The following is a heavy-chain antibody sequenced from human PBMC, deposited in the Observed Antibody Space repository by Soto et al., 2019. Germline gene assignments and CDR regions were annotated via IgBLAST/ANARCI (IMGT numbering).Heavy chain of an antibody. CDR3: ARKSRDGYNCFDY. V-gene: IGHV3-21*01. Sequence: GGSLRLSCAASGFTFSSYSMNWVRQAPGKGLEWVSSISSSSSYIYYADSVKGRFTISRDNAKNSLYLQMNSLRAEDTAVYYCARKSRDGYNCFDYWGQGTLVTVS. CDR1: GFTFSSYS. J-gene: IGHJ4*02. CDR2: ISSSSSYI. D-gene: IGHD5-12*01.